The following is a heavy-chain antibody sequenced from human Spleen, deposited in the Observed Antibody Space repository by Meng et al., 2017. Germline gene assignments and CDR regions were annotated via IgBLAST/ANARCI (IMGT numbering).Heavy chain of an antibody. J-gene: IGHJ3*02. Sequence: GGSLRLSCAASGFTFSSYSMNWVRQAPGKGLEWVSSISSSSSYIYYADSVKGRFTISRDNAKNSLYLQMNSLRAEDTAVYYCARAQQKRWLQLRAFDIWGQGTMVTVSS. CDR1: GFTFSSYS. D-gene: IGHD5-24*01. V-gene: IGHV3-21*01. CDR3: ARAQQKRWLQLRAFDI. CDR2: ISSSSSYI.